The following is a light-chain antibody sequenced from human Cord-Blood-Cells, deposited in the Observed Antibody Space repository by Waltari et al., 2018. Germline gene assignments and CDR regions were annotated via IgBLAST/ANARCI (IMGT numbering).Light chain of an antibody. CDR2: DVS. CDR3: SSYTSSSTRV. V-gene: IGLV2-14*03. J-gene: IGLJ3*02. Sequence: GTSSDVGGYNYVSWYQQHPGKAPKLMIYDVSNRPSGVSNRFSGSKSGNTASLTISGLQTEDEADYYCSSYTSSSTRVFGGGTKLTVL. CDR1: SSDVGGYNY.